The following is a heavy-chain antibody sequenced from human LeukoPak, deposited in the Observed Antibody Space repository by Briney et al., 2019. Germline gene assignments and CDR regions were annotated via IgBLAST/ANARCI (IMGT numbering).Heavy chain of an antibody. J-gene: IGHJ4*02. Sequence: SETRSPTVTAPGAPFIDSDCTGIRQPPGKGRCRFGYIYYTGSTNYDPSLKSRLTMSVDTSKNQFSLNLSSVTAADTAVYYCARTYGDPRRGYFDYWGQGTLVTVSS. CDR2: IYYTGST. CDR3: ARTYGDPRRGYFDY. D-gene: IGHD4-17*01. CDR1: GAPFIDSD. V-gene: IGHV4-59*08.